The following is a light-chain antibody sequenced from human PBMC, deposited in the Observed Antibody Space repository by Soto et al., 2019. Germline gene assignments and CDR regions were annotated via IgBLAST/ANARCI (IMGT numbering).Light chain of an antibody. CDR1: QSVSSNY. J-gene: IGKJ2*01. V-gene: IGKV3-20*01. CDR3: QQYGSSMYT. Sequence: EIVLTQSPGTLSLSPGERATLSCRASQSVSSNYLAWYQQTPGQAPRLLIYDASSRATGIPDRFSGSGSGTDFTLTISRLEPEDFAVYYCQQYGSSMYTFGQGTKLEIK. CDR2: DAS.